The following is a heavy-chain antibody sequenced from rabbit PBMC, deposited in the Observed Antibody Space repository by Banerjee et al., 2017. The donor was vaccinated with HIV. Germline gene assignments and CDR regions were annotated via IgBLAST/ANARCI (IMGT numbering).Heavy chain of an antibody. CDR2: INTSSGNT. Sequence: QEQLEESGGGLVKPGASLTLTCKASGFSFSSGYYMCWVRQAPGKGLEWIACINTSSGNTVYASWAKGRFTTSKTSSTTVTLQMTSLTAADTATYFCARGGDAGWNFNLWGPGTLVTVS. J-gene: IGHJ4*01. V-gene: IGHV1S45*01. D-gene: IGHD4-2*01. CDR1: GFSFSSGYY. CDR3: ARGGDAGWNFNL.